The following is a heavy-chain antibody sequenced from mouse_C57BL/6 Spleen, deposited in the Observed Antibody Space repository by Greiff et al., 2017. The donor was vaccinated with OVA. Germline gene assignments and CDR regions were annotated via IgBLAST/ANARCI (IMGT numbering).Heavy chain of an antibody. CDR1: GYAFTNYL. CDR3: ATAQVPYYFDY. V-gene: IGHV1-54*01. D-gene: IGHD3-2*02. CDR2: INPGSGGT. Sequence: VQLQQSGAELVRPGTSVKVSCKASGYAFTNYLIEWVKQRPGQGLEWIGVINPGSGGTKYNEKFQGKATLTADKSSSTAFMQLSSLTSEDSAVYFCATAQVPYYFDYWGQGTTLTVSS. J-gene: IGHJ2*01.